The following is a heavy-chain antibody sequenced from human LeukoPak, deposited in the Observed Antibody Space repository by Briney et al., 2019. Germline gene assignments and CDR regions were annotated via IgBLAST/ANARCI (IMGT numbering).Heavy chain of an antibody. CDR2: ISSSSSYI. D-gene: IGHD4-17*01. J-gene: IGHJ3*02. Sequence: GGSLRLSCAASGFTFSSYSMNWVRQAPGKGLEWVSSISSSSSYIYYADSVKGRFTISRDNAKNSLYLQMNSLRAEDTAVYYCAREEGSATVTTYAFDIWGQGTMVTVSS. CDR1: GFTFSSYS. CDR3: AREEGSATVTTYAFDI. V-gene: IGHV3-21*01.